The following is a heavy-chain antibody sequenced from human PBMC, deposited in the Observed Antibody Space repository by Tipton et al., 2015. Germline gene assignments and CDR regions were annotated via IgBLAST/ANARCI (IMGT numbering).Heavy chain of an antibody. D-gene: IGHD2-15*01. Sequence: SLRLSCVASGFNFKQYAMTWVRQAPGKGLEWVSLISGSIETTDYADSVTGRFTISRDNAKISLYLQMSTLRAEDTAVYYCAREGKGGYVGTFDIWGQGTMVTVSS. CDR1: GFNFKQYA. CDR2: ISGSIETT. V-gene: IGHV3-23*01. CDR3: AREGKGGYVGTFDI. J-gene: IGHJ3*02.